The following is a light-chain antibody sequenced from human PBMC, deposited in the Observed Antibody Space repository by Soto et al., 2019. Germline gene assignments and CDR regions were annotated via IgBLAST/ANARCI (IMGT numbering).Light chain of an antibody. J-gene: IGKJ2*01. V-gene: IGKV3-20*01. CDR1: QSVSSRY. CDR2: GAS. CDR3: QQYNNSPEYT. Sequence: EIVWTQSPGTLSLSPGERATLSCRASQSVSSRYLAWYQQTPGQAPRLLSYGASNRATDIPDRFSGSGSGTDFTLTISRLEPEDFAVYFCQQYNNSPEYTFGQGTKLEIK.